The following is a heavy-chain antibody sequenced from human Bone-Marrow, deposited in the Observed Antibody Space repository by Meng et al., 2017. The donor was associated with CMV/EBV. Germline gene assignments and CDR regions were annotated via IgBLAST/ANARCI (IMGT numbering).Heavy chain of an antibody. CDR3: ARDPIAVAADGAFDI. CDR2: INPSGGST. CDR1: GYTFTSYY. Sequence: VKVSCKASGYTFTSYYMHWVRQAPGQGLEWMGIINPSGGSTSYAQKFQGRVTMTRDTSTSTVYMELSSLRSEDTAVYYCARDPIAVAADGAFDIWGQGTMVTVSS. J-gene: IGHJ3*02. V-gene: IGHV1-46*01. D-gene: IGHD6-19*01.